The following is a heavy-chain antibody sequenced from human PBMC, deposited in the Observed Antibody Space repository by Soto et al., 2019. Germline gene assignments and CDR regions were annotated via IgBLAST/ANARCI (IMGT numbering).Heavy chain of an antibody. CDR3: ATVTYYYDSSHAFDI. J-gene: IGHJ3*02. D-gene: IGHD3-22*01. CDR2: FDPEDGET. Sequence: AASVKVSCKVSGYTLTELSMHWVRQAPGKGLEWMGGFDPEDGETIYAQKFQGRVTMTEDTSTDTAYMELSSLRSEDTAVYYCATVTYYYDSSHAFDIWGQGTMVTVSS. V-gene: IGHV1-24*01. CDR1: GYTLTELS.